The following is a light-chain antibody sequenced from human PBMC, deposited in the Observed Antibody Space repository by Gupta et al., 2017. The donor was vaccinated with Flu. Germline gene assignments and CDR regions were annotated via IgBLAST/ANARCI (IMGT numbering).Light chain of an antibody. J-gene: IGKJ1*01. CDR3: QQSYSTPPT. Sequence: DIQMTQPPSSLSASVGDRVTITCRASQSISSYLNWYQQKPGKAPKLLIYAASSLQSGVPSRFSDSGSGTDFTLTISSLQPEDFATYYCQQSYSTPPTFGQGTKVEIK. CDR1: QSISSY. CDR2: AAS. V-gene: IGKV1-39*01.